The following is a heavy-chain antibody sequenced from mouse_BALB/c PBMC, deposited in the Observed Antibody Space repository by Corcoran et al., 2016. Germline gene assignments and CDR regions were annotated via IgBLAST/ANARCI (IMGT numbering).Heavy chain of an antibody. D-gene: IGHD1-2*01. Sequence: EGERQKEGKEKEKPGASVKISCKTSGYTFTEYTMHWVKQSHGKSLEWIGGINPNNGGTSYNQKFKGKATLTVDKSSSTAYMELRSLTSEDSAVYYCARNYGLMDYWGQGTSVTVSS. CDR2: INPNNGGT. CDR1: GYTFTEYT. V-gene: IGHV1-18*01. J-gene: IGHJ4*01. CDR3: ARNYGLMDY.